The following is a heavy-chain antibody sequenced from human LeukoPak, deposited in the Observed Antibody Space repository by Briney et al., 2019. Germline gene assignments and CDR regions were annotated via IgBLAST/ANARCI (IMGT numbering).Heavy chain of an antibody. CDR2: IYYSGST. Sequence: KPSETLSLTCTVSGGSISSGGYYWSWIRQHPGKGLEWIGYIYYSGSTYYNPSLKSRVTISVDTSKNQFSLKLSSVTAADTAVYYCARDSRPAYYYYGMDVWGQGTTVTVSS. J-gene: IGHJ6*02. V-gene: IGHV4-31*03. CDR1: GGSISSGGYY. CDR3: ARDSRPAYYYYGMDV.